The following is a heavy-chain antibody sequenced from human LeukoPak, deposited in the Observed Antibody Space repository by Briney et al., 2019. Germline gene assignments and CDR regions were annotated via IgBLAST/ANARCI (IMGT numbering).Heavy chain of an antibody. D-gene: IGHD6-13*01. V-gene: IGHV1-8*01. Sequence: RASVKVSCKASGYTFTSYDINWVRQATGQGLEWMGWMNPNSGNTGYAQKFQGRVTMTRNTSISTAYMELSSLRSEDTAVYYCAIIDSIGIAAAGTGYWGQGTLVTVSS. J-gene: IGHJ4*02. CDR1: GYTFTSYD. CDR2: MNPNSGNT. CDR3: AIIDSIGIAAAGTGY.